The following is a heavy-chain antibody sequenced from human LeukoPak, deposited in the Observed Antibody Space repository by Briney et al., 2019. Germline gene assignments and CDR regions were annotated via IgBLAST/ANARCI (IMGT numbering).Heavy chain of an antibody. Sequence: PSETLSLTCTVSGGSISSYYWSWIRQSPGKGLECIGYIHYTGSTNYNPSLKSRITISVETSKNQFSLKLKSVTAADTAVYYCARGGYYGSGNDFRFDPWGQGTLVTVSS. CDR1: GGSISSYY. V-gene: IGHV4-59*01. J-gene: IGHJ5*02. CDR2: IHYTGST. CDR3: ARGGYYGSGNDFRFDP. D-gene: IGHD3-10*01.